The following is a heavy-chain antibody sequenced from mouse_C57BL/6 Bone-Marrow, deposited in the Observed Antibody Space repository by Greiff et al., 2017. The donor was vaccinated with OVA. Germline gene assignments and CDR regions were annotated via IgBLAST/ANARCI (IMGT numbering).Heavy chain of an antibody. Sequence: VQLQQPGAELVKPGASVKMSCKASGYTFTSYWITWVKQRPGQGLEWIGDIYPGSGSTNYNEKFKSKATLTLDTSSSTAYMQLSSLTSEDSAVYYCAREGIYDYGSIDNWCQGTTLTVSS. CDR1: GYTFTSYW. D-gene: IGHD1-1*01. CDR2: IYPGSGST. CDR3: AREGIYDYGSIDN. V-gene: IGHV1-55*01. J-gene: IGHJ2*01.